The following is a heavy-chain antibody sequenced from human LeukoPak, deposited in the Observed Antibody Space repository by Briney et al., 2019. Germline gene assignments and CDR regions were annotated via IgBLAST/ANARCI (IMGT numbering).Heavy chain of an antibody. Sequence: GVSLRLSCAASGFTFSSYALHWVRQAPGKGLEWVAVMSYDGSNKYYADSVKGRFTISRDNSKNTLYLQMNSLRAEDTAVYYCARGYCSGGSCPGPDAFDIWSQGTMVTVSS. V-gene: IGHV3-30-3*01. D-gene: IGHD2-15*01. J-gene: IGHJ3*02. CDR2: MSYDGSNK. CDR3: ARGYCSGGSCPGPDAFDI. CDR1: GFTFSSYA.